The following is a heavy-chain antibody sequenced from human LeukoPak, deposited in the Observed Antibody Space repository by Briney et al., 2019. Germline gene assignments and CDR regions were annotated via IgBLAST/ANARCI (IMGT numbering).Heavy chain of an antibody. V-gene: IGHV4-34*01. D-gene: IGHD3-10*01. CDR1: GGSFSGYY. CDR2: INRSGST. CDR3: ARAPMVRGVIKTSNWFDP. J-gene: IGHJ5*02. Sequence: SETLSLTCAVYGGSFSGYYWSWIRQPPGEGLEWIGEINRSGSTNYNPSLKSRVTISVDTSKNQFSLKLSSVTAADTAVYYCARAPMVRGVIKTSNWFDPWGQGTLVTVSS.